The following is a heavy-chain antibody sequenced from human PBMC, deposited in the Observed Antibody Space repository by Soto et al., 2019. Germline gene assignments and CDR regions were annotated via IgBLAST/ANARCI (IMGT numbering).Heavy chain of an antibody. Sequence: ASVKFSCKASGYTFTDYYMHWVRQAPGQGLEWLGWINPYTGGTNYAHKFQDRVTLTRDTSISTAYLDLSRLTSDDTAVYYCATGNVDSMLEYWGQGTQVTVSS. CDR3: ATGNVDSMLEY. CDR2: INPYTGGT. D-gene: IGHD3-3*01. J-gene: IGHJ4*02. V-gene: IGHV1-2*02. CDR1: GYTFTDYY.